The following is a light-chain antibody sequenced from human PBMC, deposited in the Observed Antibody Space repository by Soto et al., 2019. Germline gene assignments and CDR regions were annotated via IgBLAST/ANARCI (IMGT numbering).Light chain of an antibody. CDR3: LQANSFPIT. Sequence: DIQMTQSPSSVSASVGDRVTITCRASQVIRSWVAWYQQKPGKAPKLLISITSTLQSGVPSRFSGSGSGTDFSLTITSLQPEDFATYFCLQANSFPITFGQGTRLEIK. CDR1: QVIRSW. J-gene: IGKJ5*01. V-gene: IGKV1-12*01. CDR2: ITS.